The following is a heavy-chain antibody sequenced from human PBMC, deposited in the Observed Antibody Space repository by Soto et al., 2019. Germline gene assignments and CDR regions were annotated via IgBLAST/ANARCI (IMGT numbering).Heavy chain of an antibody. CDR3: AKGPSGDKVDY. Sequence: SETLSLTCTVSGGSISSYYWSWIRQPPGKGLEWIGYIYNGGSTYSNPSLRSRVTISVDTSKNQFPLKLSSVSAADTAVYYCAKGPSGDKVDYWGQGTLVTVSS. J-gene: IGHJ4*02. CDR2: IYNGGST. D-gene: IGHD7-27*01. CDR1: GGSISSYY. V-gene: IGHV4-59*04.